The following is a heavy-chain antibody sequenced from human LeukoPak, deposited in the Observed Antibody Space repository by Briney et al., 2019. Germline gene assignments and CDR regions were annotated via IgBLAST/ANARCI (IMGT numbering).Heavy chain of an antibody. CDR2: IYPGDSET. CDR1: GYNFNSYW. Sequence: GESLKISCKASGYNFNSYWMGWVRQMPGKGLEWMGIIYPGDSETRYSPSVQGRVTISVDRSSTTTFLQWSSLEASDSGVYFCTRSYCSTGSCSRDYWGQGTLVTVSS. V-gene: IGHV5-51*01. J-gene: IGHJ4*02. D-gene: IGHD2-15*01. CDR3: TRSYCSTGSCSRDY.